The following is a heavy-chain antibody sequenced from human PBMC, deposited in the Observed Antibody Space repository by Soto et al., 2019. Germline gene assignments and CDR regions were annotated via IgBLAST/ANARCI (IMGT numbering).Heavy chain of an antibody. CDR3: ARELRQGASGATVYGMDV. V-gene: IGHV3-30*03. D-gene: IGHD7-27*01. CDR1: GFIFSNNG. CDR2: VSHDGRKT. J-gene: IGHJ6*02. Sequence: QVQLVESGGGEVQPGTSLRLSCIASGFIFSNNGMHWVRQAPGKGLEWVALVSHDGRKTFYADSVKGRLTIYRDNSKNPVYLHMNNPGPEDTAVYRWARELRQGASGATVYGMDVWGQGTTVTVSS.